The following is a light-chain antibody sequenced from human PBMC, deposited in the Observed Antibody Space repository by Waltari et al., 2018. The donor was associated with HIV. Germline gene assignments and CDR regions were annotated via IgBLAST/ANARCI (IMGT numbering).Light chain of an antibody. CDR3: AAWDDSLSGWV. Sequence: QPVLTQPHSASGIPGQRGTLSRPGRSSTRGSPDVHWYQQIPGTAPKLLIYRNNQRPSGVPDRFSGSKSGTSASLAISGRRSEDEADYYCAAWDDSLSGWVFGGGTKLTVL. CDR2: RNN. J-gene: IGLJ3*02. CDR1: SSTRGSPD. V-gene: IGLV1-47*01.